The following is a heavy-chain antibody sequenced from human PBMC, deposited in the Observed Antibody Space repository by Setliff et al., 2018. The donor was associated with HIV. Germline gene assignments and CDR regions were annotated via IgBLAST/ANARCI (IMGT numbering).Heavy chain of an antibody. D-gene: IGHD3-10*01. V-gene: IGHV4-4*07. Sequence: KPSETLSLTCTISGGSFGVYRWSWIRQSAGRGPEWIGRIDSSGTTDYKPSLKGRVAISVDTSRNQFSLRVTSVTAADTAVYFCARDRHSSGLGSYGPWGPGILVTVSS. J-gene: IGHJ5*02. CDR2: IDSSGTT. CDR1: GGSFGVYR. CDR3: ARDRHSSGLGSYGP.